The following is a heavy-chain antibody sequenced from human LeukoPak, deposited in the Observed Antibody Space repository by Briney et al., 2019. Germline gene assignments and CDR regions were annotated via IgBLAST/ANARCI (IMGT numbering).Heavy chain of an antibody. D-gene: IGHD3-10*01. CDR3: ARGGGGYYYYGMDV. V-gene: IGHV1-69*13. Sequence: GASVNVSCTASGGTFSSYAISWVRQAPGQGLEWVGGIIPIFGTANNAQKFRGRVTITADESTSTAYMELSSLGSEDTAVYYCARGGGGYYYYGMDVWGKGTTVIVSS. J-gene: IGHJ6*01. CDR2: IIPIFGTA. CDR1: GGTFSSYA.